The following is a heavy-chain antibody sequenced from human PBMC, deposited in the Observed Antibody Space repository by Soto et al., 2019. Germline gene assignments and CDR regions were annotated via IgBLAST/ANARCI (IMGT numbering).Heavy chain of an antibody. CDR3: ARILTFNGDFDYYYYGMDV. CDR2: IYYSGST. D-gene: IGHD4-17*01. V-gene: IGHV4-31*03. J-gene: IGHJ6*02. CDR1: GGSISSGGYY. Sequence: KPSETLSLTCTVSGGSISSGGYYWSWIRQHPGKGLEWIGYIYYSGSTYYNPSLKSRITISVDTSKNQFSLKLSSVTAADTAVYYCARILTFNGDFDYYYYGMDVWGQGTTVTVSS.